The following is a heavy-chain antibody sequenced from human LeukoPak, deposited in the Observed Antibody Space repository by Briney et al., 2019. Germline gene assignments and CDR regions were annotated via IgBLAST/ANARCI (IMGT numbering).Heavy chain of an antibody. D-gene: IGHD2-15*01. CDR3: ARGYCSGGSCYSAWFDP. J-gene: IGHJ5*02. CDR2: ISGSGGST. CDR1: GFTFSSYA. V-gene: IGHV3-23*01. Sequence: PGGSLRLSCAASGFTFSSYAMSWVRQAPGKGLEWVSAISGSGGSTYYADSVKGRFTISRDNSKNTLYLQMNSLRAEDTAVYYCARGYCSGGSCYSAWFDPWGQGTLVTVSS.